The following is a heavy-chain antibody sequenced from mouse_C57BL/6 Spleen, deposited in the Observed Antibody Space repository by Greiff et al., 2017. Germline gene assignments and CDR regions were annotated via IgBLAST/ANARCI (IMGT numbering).Heavy chain of an antibody. J-gene: IGHJ4*01. CDR1: GFTFSDYG. CDR2: ISSGSSTI. Sequence: EVQLMESGGGLVKPGGSLKLSCAASGFTFSDYGMHWVRQAPEKGLEWVAYISSGSSTIYYADTVKGRFTISRDNAKNTLFLQMTSLRSKDTAMXYCAILLPRYYAMDYWGQGTSVTVSS. D-gene: IGHD2-10*01. CDR3: AILLPRYYAMDY. V-gene: IGHV5-17*01.